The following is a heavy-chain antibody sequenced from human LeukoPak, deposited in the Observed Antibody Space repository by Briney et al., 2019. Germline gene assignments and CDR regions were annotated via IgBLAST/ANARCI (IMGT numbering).Heavy chain of an antibody. J-gene: IGHJ5*02. V-gene: IGHV3-9*01. CDR3: ARALIVVVHNWFDP. CDR2: ISWNSGSI. Sequence: GGSLRLSCAASGFTFDDYAMHWVRQAPGKGLEWVSGISWNSGSIGYADSVKGRFTISRDTAKNSLYLQMNSLRAEDTAVYYCARALIVVVHNWFDPWGQGTLVTVSS. D-gene: IGHD3-22*01. CDR1: GFTFDDYA.